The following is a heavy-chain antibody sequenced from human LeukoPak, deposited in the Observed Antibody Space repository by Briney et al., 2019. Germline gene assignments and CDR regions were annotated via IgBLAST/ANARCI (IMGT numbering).Heavy chain of an antibody. CDR1: GYTLTELS. J-gene: IGHJ4*02. D-gene: IGHD5-18*01. CDR2: FDLEDGET. V-gene: IGHV1-24*01. CDR3: ATSGGYSYGAGDYFDY. Sequence: ASVKVSCKVSGYTLTELSMHWVRQAPGKGLEWMGGFDLEDGETIYAQKFQGRVTMTEDTSTDTAYMELSSLRSEDTAVYYCATSGGYSYGAGDYFDYWGQGTLVTVSS.